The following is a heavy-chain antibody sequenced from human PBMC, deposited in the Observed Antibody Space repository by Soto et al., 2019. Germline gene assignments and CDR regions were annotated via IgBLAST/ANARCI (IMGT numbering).Heavy chain of an antibody. CDR1: GYTFTSYA. J-gene: IGHJ4*02. Sequence: QVQLVQSGAEVKKPGASVKVSCKASGYTFTSYAMHWVRQAPGQRLEWMGCINAGNGNTKYSQKFQGRVTITRDTSASTAYMELSSLRSEDTAVYYCARSRYYYDSSGYYPFDYWGQGTLVTVSS. CDR3: ARSRYYYDSSGYYPFDY. D-gene: IGHD3-22*01. CDR2: INAGNGNT. V-gene: IGHV1-3*01.